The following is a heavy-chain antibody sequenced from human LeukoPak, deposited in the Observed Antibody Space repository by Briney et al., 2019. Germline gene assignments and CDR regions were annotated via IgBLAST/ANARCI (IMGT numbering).Heavy chain of an antibody. CDR2: ISGGDIRT. CDR3: AWGWLQPFDY. D-gene: IGHD5-24*01. Sequence: GGSLRLSCAASGFIFNNYGLIWVRQAPGRGLEWVSGISGGDIRTYYADSVKGRFTITRDNSKNTLYLQMNSLRAEDTAVYYCAWGWLQPFDYWGQGTLVTVSS. V-gene: IGHV3-23*01. CDR1: GFIFNNYG. J-gene: IGHJ4*02.